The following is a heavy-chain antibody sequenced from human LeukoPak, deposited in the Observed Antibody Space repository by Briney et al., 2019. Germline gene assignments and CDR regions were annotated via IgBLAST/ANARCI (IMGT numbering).Heavy chain of an antibody. D-gene: IGHD5-12*01. CDR3: ARVRDSGYEYYFDY. J-gene: IGHJ4*02. V-gene: IGHV3-53*01. CDR2: LYSGGNT. Sequence: GGSLSLSCAASGFTVSSNYMSWVRQAPGKGLEWVSLLYSGGNTYYADSVKGRFTISRDISKNRLYLQMNNLRAEDTAVYYCARVRDSGYEYYFDYWGQGTLVTVSS. CDR1: GFTVSSNY.